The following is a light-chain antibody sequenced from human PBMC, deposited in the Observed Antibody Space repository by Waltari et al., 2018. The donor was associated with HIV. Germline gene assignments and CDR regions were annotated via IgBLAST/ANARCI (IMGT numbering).Light chain of an antibody. CDR3: QQRSNWPLT. CDR1: QSVRSL. CDR2: DAS. V-gene: IGKV3-11*01. Sequence: PGERATLSCGASQSVRSLIAWYQQKPGQAPRLLIYDASNRATGIPARFSGSGSGTDFTLTISSLEPEDFAVYYCQQRSNWPLTFGGGTEVEIK. J-gene: IGKJ4*01.